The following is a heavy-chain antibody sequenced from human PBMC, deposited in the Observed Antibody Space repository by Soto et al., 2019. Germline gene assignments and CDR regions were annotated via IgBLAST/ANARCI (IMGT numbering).Heavy chain of an antibody. Sequence: QVQLVQSVAEVKKPGSSVKVSCKASGGTFSSYAISWVRQAPGQGLEWMGGIIPIFGTANYAQKFQGRVTITADESTSTAYMELSSLRSEDTAVYYCARDNCSGGSCYSESAFDIWGQGTMVTVSS. J-gene: IGHJ3*02. D-gene: IGHD2-15*01. CDR2: IIPIFGTA. CDR1: GGTFSSYA. V-gene: IGHV1-69*01. CDR3: ARDNCSGGSCYSESAFDI.